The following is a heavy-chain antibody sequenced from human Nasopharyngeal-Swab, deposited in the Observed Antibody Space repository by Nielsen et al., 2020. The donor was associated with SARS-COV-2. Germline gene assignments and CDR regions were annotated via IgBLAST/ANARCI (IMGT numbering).Heavy chain of an antibody. Sequence: GGSLRLSCAASGFSFSTFCMHWVRQVPGEGLVWVSRINTDGSRTNYAESVKGRFTISRDNVKNMLYLQMNNLRPEDTAVYYCARDLGGFGGYWGQGTLGTVS. J-gene: IGHJ4*02. V-gene: IGHV3-74*01. CDR1: GFSFSTFC. D-gene: IGHD4-23*01. CDR2: INTDGSRT. CDR3: ARDLGGFGGY.